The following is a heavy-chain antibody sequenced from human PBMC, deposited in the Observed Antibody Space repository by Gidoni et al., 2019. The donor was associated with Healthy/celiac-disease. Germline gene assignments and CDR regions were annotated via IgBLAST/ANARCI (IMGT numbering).Heavy chain of an antibody. V-gene: IGHV5-10-1*01. CDR3: ARHPLLLGPNSSGYYPD. J-gene: IGHJ4*02. CDR2: IDPSASYT. CDR1: GYSFTSYW. D-gene: IGHD3-22*01. Sequence: EVQLVQSGAEVKKPGESLRISGKGSGYSFTSYWISWVRQMPGKGLEGMGRIDPSASYTNYSPSFQGHVTISAVKSISPAYLQWSSLKASDTAMYYCARHPLLLGPNSSGYYPDWVQGTLVTVSS.